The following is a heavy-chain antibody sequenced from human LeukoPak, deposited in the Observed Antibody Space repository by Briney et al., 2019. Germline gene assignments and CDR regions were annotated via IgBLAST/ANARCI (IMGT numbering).Heavy chain of an antibody. CDR3: ARGRDTAMALGY. J-gene: IGHJ4*02. V-gene: IGHV3-7*03. CDR1: GFTFSSYW. Sequence: PGGSLRLSCAASGFTFSSYWMNWARQAPGKGLEWVASINHNGNVNYYVDSVKGRFTISRDNAKNSLYLQMSNLRAEGTAVYYCARGRDTAMALGYWGQGTLVTVSS. D-gene: IGHD5-18*01. CDR2: INHNGNVN.